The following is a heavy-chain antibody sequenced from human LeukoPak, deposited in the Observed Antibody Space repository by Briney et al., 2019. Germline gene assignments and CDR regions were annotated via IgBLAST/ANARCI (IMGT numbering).Heavy chain of an antibody. CDR1: GGSFSGYY. D-gene: IGHD3-10*01. CDR3: ARGGDYGSGSYYRN. J-gene: IGHJ4*02. CDR2: IYYSGST. Sequence: PSETLSLTCAVYGGSFSGYYWSWIRQPPGKGLEWIGYIYYSGSTNYNPSLKSRVTISVDTSKNQFSLKLSSVTAADTAVYYCARGGDYGSGSYYRNWGQGTLVTVSS. V-gene: IGHV4-59*01.